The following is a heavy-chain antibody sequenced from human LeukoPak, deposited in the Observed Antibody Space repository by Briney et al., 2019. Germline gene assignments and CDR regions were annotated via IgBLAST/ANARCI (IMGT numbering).Heavy chain of an antibody. Sequence: RSALRLPCACSGFTLSSYGMRWVGPWPGKWVEWGAVISYDGSNKYNADSGKGRFTISRDNSKNTLYLQMNSLRAEDRAVYYCAKELYSYGEGSFDIWGQGTMVTVSS. D-gene: IGHD5-18*01. CDR2: ISYDGSNK. CDR3: AKELYSYGEGSFDI. J-gene: IGHJ3*02. CDR1: GFTLSSYG. V-gene: IGHV3-30*18.